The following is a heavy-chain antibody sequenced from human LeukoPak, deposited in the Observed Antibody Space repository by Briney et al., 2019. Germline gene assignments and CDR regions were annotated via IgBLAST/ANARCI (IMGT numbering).Heavy chain of an antibody. CDR2: ISSSSSTI. J-gene: IGHJ4*02. Sequence: GGSLRLSCAASGFTFSSYSMNWVRQAPGKGLEWVSYISSSSSTIYYADSVKGRFTISRDNAKNSLYLQMNSLRAEDTAVYYCARGPPNYDILTGYTDYWGQGTLVTVSS. D-gene: IGHD3-9*01. CDR3: ARGPPNYDILTGYTDY. CDR1: GFTFSSYS. V-gene: IGHV3-48*01.